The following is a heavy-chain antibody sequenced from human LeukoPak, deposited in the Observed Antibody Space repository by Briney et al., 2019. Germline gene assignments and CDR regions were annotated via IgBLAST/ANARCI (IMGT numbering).Heavy chain of an antibody. D-gene: IGHD5-12*01. CDR1: GYTFTNYA. Sequence: ASVKVSCKTSGYTFTNYAISWVRQAPGQGLEWVGWTSAYNGNTDYAQKFQGRVTMTTDSSTSTAYMELRSLRSDDTAVYYCARDLPADTGYETHDYWGQGNLVTVSS. CDR3: ARDLPADTGYETHDY. CDR2: TSAYNGNT. V-gene: IGHV1-18*01. J-gene: IGHJ4*02.